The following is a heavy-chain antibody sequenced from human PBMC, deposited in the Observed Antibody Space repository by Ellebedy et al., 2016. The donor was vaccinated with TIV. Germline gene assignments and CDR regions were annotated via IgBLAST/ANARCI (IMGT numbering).Heavy chain of an antibody. CDR3: AKGPCYAYSGFHY. CDR1: GYTLTKLS. D-gene: IGHD3-16*01. Sequence: ASVKVSCKVSGYTLTKLSIHWVRQSPGKGLEWMGGVDPENDKRAYAQRFRGRVTMTEDTSTNTAYMELGSLRPEDTAVYFCAKGPCYAYSGFHYWGQGTLVTVSS. V-gene: IGHV1-24*01. J-gene: IGHJ4*02. CDR2: VDPENDKR.